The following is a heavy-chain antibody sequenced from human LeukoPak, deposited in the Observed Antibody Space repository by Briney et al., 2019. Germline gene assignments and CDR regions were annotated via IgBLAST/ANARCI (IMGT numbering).Heavy chain of an antibody. CDR2: ISYDGSNK. CDR3: ARGGRGDY. V-gene: IGHV3-30-3*01. D-gene: IGHD1-26*01. J-gene: IGHJ4*02. Sequence: GGSLRLSCAASGFTFSSCAMHWVRQAPGKGLEWVAVISYDGSNKYYADSVKGRFTISRDNSKNTLYLQTNSLRAEDTAVYYCARGGRGDYWGQGTLVTVSS. CDR1: GFTFSSCA.